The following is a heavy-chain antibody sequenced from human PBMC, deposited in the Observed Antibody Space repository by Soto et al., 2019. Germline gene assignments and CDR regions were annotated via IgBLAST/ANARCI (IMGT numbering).Heavy chain of an antibody. J-gene: IGHJ1*01. CDR1: GFTFSSYA. V-gene: IGHV3-30-3*01. CDR2: ISYDGSNK. Sequence: PGGSLRLSCAASGFTFSSYAMHWVRQAPGKGLEWVAVISYDGSNKYYADSVKGRFTISRDNSKNTLYLQMNSLRAEDTAVYYCARIAAAGIEYFQHWGQGTLVTVSS. D-gene: IGHD6-13*01. CDR3: ARIAAAGIEYFQH.